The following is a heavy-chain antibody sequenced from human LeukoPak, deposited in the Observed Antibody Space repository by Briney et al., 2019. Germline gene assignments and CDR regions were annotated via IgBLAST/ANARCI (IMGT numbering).Heavy chain of an antibody. V-gene: IGHV1-69*04. D-gene: IGHD6-13*01. CDR1: GGTFSSYA. J-gene: IGHJ5*02. CDR2: IIPILGIA. Sequence: GASVKVSCKASGGTFSSYAISWVRQAPGQGLEWMGRIIPILGIANYAQKFQGRVTITADKSTSTAYMELSSLRSEDTAVYYCARAPETYSSSWYNWFDPWGQGTLATVSS. CDR3: ARAPETYSSSWYNWFDP.